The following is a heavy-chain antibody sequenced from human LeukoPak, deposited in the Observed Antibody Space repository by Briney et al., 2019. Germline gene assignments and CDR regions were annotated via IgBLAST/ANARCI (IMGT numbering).Heavy chain of an antibody. CDR1: GVSINTCCYY. D-gene: IGHD5-18*01. CDR2: KYYSGST. CDR3: ARGRSYGFDFDS. J-gene: IGHJ4*02. Sequence: TSETLSLTCDVSGVSINTCCYYWTWIRQPPGKGLEWIGYKYYSGSTRYNSSLRSRLTISLDTSKNQFSLSLTSVTAADTAVYYCARGRSYGFDFDSWGPGTLVIVSS. V-gene: IGHV4-61*01.